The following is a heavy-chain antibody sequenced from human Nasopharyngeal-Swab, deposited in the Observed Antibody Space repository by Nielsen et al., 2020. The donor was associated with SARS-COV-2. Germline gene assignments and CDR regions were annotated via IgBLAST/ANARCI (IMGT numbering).Heavy chain of an antibody. D-gene: IGHD2-15*01. CDR2: IYYSGST. CDR3: ARVLTRNLVVALVLDALDI. V-gene: IGHV4-31*03. J-gene: IGHJ3*02. Sequence: SETLSLTCTVSSGSISSGGYYWSWLRQNPGKGLEWIGYIYYSGSTYYNPSLKKRVTISVDTSKNPFSLKLSSVTAADTAVYYCARVLTRNLVVALVLDALDIWGQGTMVTVSS. CDR1: SGSISSGGYY.